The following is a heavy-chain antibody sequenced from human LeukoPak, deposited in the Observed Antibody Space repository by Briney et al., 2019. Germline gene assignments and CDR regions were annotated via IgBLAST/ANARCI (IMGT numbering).Heavy chain of an antibody. Sequence: GGSLRLSCAASGFTLSNYNMNWVRQGPGKGLEWVSYISSTSSTIFYADSVKGRFTISRDNAKNSMYLQMNSLRVEDAAVYYCARGVTGYPYWGQGTLVTVSS. D-gene: IGHD5-12*01. CDR1: GFTLSNYN. CDR2: ISSTSSTI. V-gene: IGHV3-48*01. CDR3: ARGVTGYPY. J-gene: IGHJ4*02.